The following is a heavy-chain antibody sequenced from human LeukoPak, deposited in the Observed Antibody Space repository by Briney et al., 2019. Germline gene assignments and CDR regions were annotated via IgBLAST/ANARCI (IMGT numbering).Heavy chain of an antibody. D-gene: IGHD5-12*01. CDR1: GFTFSIYD. CDR2: ISGSGGTA. CDR3: ARAGYDY. V-gene: IGHV3-23*01. J-gene: IGHJ4*02. Sequence: GSLRLSCAASGFTFSIYDMSWVRQAPGKGLEWVSAISGSGGTAYYADSVKGRFTISRDNAKNSLYLQMNSLRAEDTAVYYCARAGYDYWGQGTLVTVSS.